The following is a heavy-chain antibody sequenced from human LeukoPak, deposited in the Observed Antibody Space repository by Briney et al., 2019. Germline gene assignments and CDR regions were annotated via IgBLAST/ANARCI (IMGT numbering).Heavy chain of an antibody. D-gene: IGHD5-24*01. J-gene: IGHJ4*02. V-gene: IGHV1-8*01. CDR1: GYTFTSYD. Sequence: ASVKVSCKASGYTFTSYDINWVRQATGQGLEWMGWMNPNSGNTGYAQKFQGRVTMPRNTSISTAYMELSSLRSEDTAVYYCARVDGYNLNAIDYWGQGTLVTVSS. CDR2: MNPNSGNT. CDR3: ARVDGYNLNAIDY.